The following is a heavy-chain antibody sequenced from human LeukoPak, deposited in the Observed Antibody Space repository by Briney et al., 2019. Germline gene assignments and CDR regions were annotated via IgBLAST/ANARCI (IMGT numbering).Heavy chain of an antibody. Sequence: PGGSLRLSCAASGFTFSNYAMGWVRQAPGKGLEWVSSISAAISTYYADSVKGRFTVSRDNSKNTLYLQMDSLRPDDTAIYYCTRGRYYYDSGGYYYFDDWGQGTQVTVSS. CDR2: ISAAIST. V-gene: IGHV3-23*01. CDR3: TRGRYYYDSGGYYYFDD. D-gene: IGHD3-22*01. J-gene: IGHJ4*02. CDR1: GFTFSNYA.